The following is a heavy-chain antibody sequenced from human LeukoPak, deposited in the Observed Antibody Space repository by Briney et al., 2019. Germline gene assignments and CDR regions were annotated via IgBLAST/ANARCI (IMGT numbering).Heavy chain of an antibody. D-gene: IGHD4-17*01. CDR3: ARVVWGDGDYVGSASWFDP. Sequence: ASVKVSCKASGYTFTGYYMHWVRQAPGQGLEWMGRINPSGGSSSYAHKFQGRVTMTRDMSTSTVYLDLSSLKSEDTAVYYCARVVWGDGDYVGSASWFDPWGQGTLVTVSS. CDR2: INPSGGSS. V-gene: IGHV1-46*01. CDR1: GYTFTGYY. J-gene: IGHJ5*02.